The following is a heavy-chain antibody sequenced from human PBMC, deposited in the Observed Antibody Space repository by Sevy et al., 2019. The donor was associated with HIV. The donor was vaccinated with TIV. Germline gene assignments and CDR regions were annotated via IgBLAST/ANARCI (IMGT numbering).Heavy chain of an antibody. CDR3: ARDSPTEGSYYYYYYMDV. Sequence: GGSLRLSCAASGFTFSRYSMNWVRQAPGKGLEWVSSISSSSSYIYYADSVKGRFTISRDNAKNSLYLQMNSLRAEDTAVYYCARDSPTEGSYYYYYYMDVWGKGTTVTVSS. CDR1: GFTFSRYS. D-gene: IGHD3-10*01. CDR2: ISSSSSYI. V-gene: IGHV3-21*01. J-gene: IGHJ6*03.